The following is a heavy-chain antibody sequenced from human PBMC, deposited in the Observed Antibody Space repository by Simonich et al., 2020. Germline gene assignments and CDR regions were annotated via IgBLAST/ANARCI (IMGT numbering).Heavy chain of an antibody. Sequence: QVQLVESGGGVVQPGRSLRLSCAASGFTFSSYAMHWVRQAPGKGLEWVAVRSYDGKNKYYADSVKGRFTISRDNSKNTLYLQMNSLRAEDTAVYYCARELSKNGEAAAGYYFDYWGQGTLVTVSS. CDR3: ARELSKNGEAAAGYYFDY. D-gene: IGHD6-13*01. CDR1: GFTFSSYA. CDR2: RSYDGKNK. V-gene: IGHV3-30*07. J-gene: IGHJ4*02.